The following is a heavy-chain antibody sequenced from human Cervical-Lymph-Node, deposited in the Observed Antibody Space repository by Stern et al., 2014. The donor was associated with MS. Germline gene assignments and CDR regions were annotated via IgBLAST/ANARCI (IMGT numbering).Heavy chain of an antibody. V-gene: IGHV3-15*01. Sequence: EAQLVESGGGLVKPGESLRLSCAISGRTFTDAWLSWVRQVPGQGLEWVGRLKSKVDGETTDYAAPVKGRFTISRDDSKKTLYLQMNSLKTEDTAVYYCTTDQGYSFGYTKLDYWGQGSLVTVSS. D-gene: IGHD5-18*01. CDR3: TTDQGYSFGYTKLDY. CDR1: GRTFTDAW. CDR2: LKSKVDGETT. J-gene: IGHJ4*02.